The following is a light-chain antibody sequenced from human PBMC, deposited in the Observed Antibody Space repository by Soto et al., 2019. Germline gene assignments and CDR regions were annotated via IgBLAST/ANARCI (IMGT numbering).Light chain of an antibody. J-gene: IGKJ1*01. CDR2: AAS. Sequence: DIKMTQSPSSLSASVGDRVTITCRASQSISSYLNWYQQKPGKAPKLLIYAASSLQSGVPSRFSGSGSGTDFTLTVSSLQPEDFATYYCQQSYSTPWTFGQGTMVDI. CDR3: QQSYSTPWT. CDR1: QSISSY. V-gene: IGKV1-39*01.